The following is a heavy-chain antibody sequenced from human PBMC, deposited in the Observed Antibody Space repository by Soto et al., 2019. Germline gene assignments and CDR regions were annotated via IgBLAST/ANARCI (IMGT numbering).Heavy chain of an antibody. CDR3: ARESVQTNPDYDYYCMDV. J-gene: IGHJ6*02. V-gene: IGHV1-69*01. CDR2: IIPIFGTA. Sequence: QVQLVQSGAEVKKPGSSVKVSCKASGGTFSSYAISWVRQAPGQGLEWMGGIIPIFGTANYAQKFQGRVTITADESTSTPYMELSSLRSEDTAVYYCARESVQTNPDYDYYCMDVSGQGTTVTVSS. D-gene: IGHD1-1*01. CDR1: GGTFSSYA.